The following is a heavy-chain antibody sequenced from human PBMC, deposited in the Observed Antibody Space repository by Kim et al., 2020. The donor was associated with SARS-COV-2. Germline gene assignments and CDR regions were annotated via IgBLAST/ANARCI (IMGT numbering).Heavy chain of an antibody. V-gene: IGHV3-30-3*01. J-gene: IGHJ6*03. CDR1: GITFSDYV. D-gene: IGHD3-10*02. CDR3: KTLLSMSMVSYYMDV. CDR2: ISKDVTSK. Sequence: GGSLRLSCVGSGITFSDYVFHWVRQAPGKGLEWVAVISKDVTSKFYAESVKGRFTISRDNSKDTLFLEMNSLRAEDTAVYYCKTLLSMSMVSYYMDVWG.